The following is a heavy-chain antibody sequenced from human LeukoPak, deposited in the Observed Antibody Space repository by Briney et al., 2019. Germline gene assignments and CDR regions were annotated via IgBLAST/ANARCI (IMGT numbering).Heavy chain of an antibody. CDR2: INPNSGGT. CDR3: ARFSVVLMVYAWFAP. V-gene: IGHV1-2*02. D-gene: IGHD2-8*01. Sequence: ASVKVSCKAAGYTFTGYYMHWVRQAPGQGREWMGGINPNSGGTNNAQKFKGRVSMTRDTSLSTAPMALRSLRSEATAVYSCARFSVVLMVYAWFAPWGEGRLVTVYS. J-gene: IGHJ5*02. CDR1: GYTFTGYY.